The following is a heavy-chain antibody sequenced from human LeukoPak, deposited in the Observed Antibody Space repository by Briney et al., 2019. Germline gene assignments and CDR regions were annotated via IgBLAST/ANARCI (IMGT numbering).Heavy chain of an antibody. CDR1: GFTFSSYW. CDR3: AREGAYYYDSSGYSLGY. V-gene: IGHV3-74*01. J-gene: IGHJ4*02. CDR2: INSDGSST. Sequence: GGSLRLSCAASGFTFSSYWMHWVRQAPGKGLVWVSRINSDGSSTSYADSVKGRFTISRDNAKNTLYLQMNSLRAEDTAVYYCAREGAYYYDSSGYSLGYWGQGTLVTVSS. D-gene: IGHD3-22*01.